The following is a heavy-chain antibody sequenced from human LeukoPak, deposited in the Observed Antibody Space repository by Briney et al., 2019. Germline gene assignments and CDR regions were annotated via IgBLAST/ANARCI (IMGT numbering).Heavy chain of an antibody. J-gene: IGHJ6*02. CDR2: IYYSGST. D-gene: IGHD6-13*01. CDR1: GGSVSSGSYY. V-gene: IGHV4-61*01. CDR3: VRHPAAGGTGFYGMDV. Sequence: PSETLSLTCTVSGGSVSSGSYYWSWIQQPPGKGLEWIGYIYYSGSTNYNPSLKSRVTISVDTSKNQFSLKVSSVTAADTAVYYCVRHPAAGGTGFYGMDVWGQGTTVTVSS.